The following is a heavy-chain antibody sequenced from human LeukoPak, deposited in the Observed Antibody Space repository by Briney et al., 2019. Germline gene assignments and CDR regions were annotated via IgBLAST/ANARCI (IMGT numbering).Heavy chain of an antibody. CDR1: GFTFSTCA. V-gene: IGHV3-23*01. CDR2: ISGTTSGT. CDR3: ARDARDYYDSSGYSGGPFDY. J-gene: IGHJ4*02. Sequence: GGSLRLSCAASGFTFSTCAMSWVRQAPGKGLEWVSGISGTTSGTYYADSVKGRFTISRDNSNNTLYLQMNSLRAEDTAVYYCARDARDYYDSSGYSGGPFDYWGQGTLVTVSS. D-gene: IGHD3-22*01.